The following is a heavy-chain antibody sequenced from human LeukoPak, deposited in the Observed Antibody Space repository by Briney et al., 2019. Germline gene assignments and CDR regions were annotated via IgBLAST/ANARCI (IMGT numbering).Heavy chain of an antibody. D-gene: IGHD3-3*01. J-gene: IGHJ4*02. CDR3: ARDLAYYDFWSGYYQPYFTLDY. CDR2: INHSGST. Sequence: SETLSLTCGVYGGSFSGYYWRWIRQPPGKGREWIGEINHSGSTNYNPSLKSRVTISVDTSKNQFSLTLSSVTAADTAVYYCARDLAYYDFWSGYYQPYFTLDYWGQGTLVTVSS. V-gene: IGHV4-34*01. CDR1: GGSFSGYY.